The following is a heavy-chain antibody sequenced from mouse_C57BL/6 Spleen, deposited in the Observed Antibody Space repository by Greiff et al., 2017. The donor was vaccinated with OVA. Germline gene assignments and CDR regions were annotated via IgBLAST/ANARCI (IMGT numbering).Heavy chain of an antibody. D-gene: IGHD1-1*01. CDR3: ARWYYYGNWYFDV. CDR2: IDPSDSYT. J-gene: IGHJ1*03. V-gene: IGHV1-69*01. CDR1: GYTFTSYW. Sequence: QVQLQQPGAELVMPGASVKLSCKASGYTFTSYWMHWVKQRPGQGLEWIGEIDPSDSYTNYNQKFKGKSTLTVDKSSSTAYMQLSILTSEDSAVYYCARWYYYGNWYFDVWGTGTTVTVSS.